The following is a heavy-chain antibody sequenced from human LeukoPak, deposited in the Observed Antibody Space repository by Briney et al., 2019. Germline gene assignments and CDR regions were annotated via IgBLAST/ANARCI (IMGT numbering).Heavy chain of an antibody. Sequence: PSETLSLTCTVSGYSISSGYYWGWIRQPPGKGLEWIGSIYHSGSTYYNPSLKSRVTISVDTSKNQFSLKLSSVTAADTAVYYCARAPAVAGKRDYWGQGTLVTVSS. CDR1: GYSISSGYY. D-gene: IGHD6-19*01. J-gene: IGHJ4*02. CDR3: ARAPAVAGKRDY. CDR2: IYHSGST. V-gene: IGHV4-38-2*02.